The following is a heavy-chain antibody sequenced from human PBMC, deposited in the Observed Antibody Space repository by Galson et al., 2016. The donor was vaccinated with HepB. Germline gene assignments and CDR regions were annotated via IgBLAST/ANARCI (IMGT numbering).Heavy chain of an antibody. D-gene: IGHD2-21*02. CDR3: AKARWVTVEYGFYI. CDR2: ISGRGGGT. Sequence: SLRLSCAAFGFAFSGHAMRWVRQAPGKGLEWVSGISGRGGGTYYADSGKGRFTVSRDDSKSTLYLQMNSLRAENTAVYFCAKARWVTVEYGFYIWGQGTVVTVSS. J-gene: IGHJ3*02. CDR1: GFAFSGHA. V-gene: IGHV3-23*01.